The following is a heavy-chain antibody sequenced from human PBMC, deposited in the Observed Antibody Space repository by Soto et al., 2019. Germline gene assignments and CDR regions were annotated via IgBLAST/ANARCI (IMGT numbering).Heavy chain of an antibody. J-gene: IGHJ6*02. V-gene: IGHV3-30-3*01. CDR1: VFTFSSYA. CDR3: ARTPWRLDYGMDV. CDR2: ISYDGSNK. Sequence: GGSLRLSCAASVFTFSSYAMHWVRQAPGKGLEWVAVISYDGSNKYYADSVRGRFTISRDNSKNTLYLQMNSLRAEDTAVYYCARTPWRLDYGMDVWGQGTTVTVSS. D-gene: IGHD6-19*01.